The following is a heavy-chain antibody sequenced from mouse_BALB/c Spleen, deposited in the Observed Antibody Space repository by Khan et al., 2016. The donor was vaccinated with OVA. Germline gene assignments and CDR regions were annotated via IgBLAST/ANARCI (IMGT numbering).Heavy chain of an antibody. CDR2: IWVSGSK. CDR1: GFSLTDYA. Sequence: QVQLKQSGPGLVAPSQSLSITCTVSGFSLTDYAVSWIRQPPGKGLEWLGVIWVSGSKYYNSVLKPRLSISKDNSKSQVFLKMNSWQTDDTAMYFCTRDPPYYSMDYWGQGTSGTVSS. CDR3: TRDPPYYSMDY. V-gene: IGHV2-6-5*01. J-gene: IGHJ4*01.